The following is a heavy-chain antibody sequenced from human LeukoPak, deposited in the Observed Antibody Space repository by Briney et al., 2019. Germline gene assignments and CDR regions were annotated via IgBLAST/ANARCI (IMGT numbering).Heavy chain of an antibody. CDR3: AKDIGYSYDITYYYYGMDV. V-gene: IGHV4-61*08. D-gene: IGHD5-18*01. Sequence: PSETLSLTCTVSGDSITSGAYYWSWIRQHPGRGLEWIGYIYYSGSTNYNPSLKSRITISVDTSKNQFSLKLSSVTAADTAVYYCAKDIGYSYDITYYYYGMDVWGQGTTVTVSS. CDR1: GDSITSGAYY. CDR2: IYYSGST. J-gene: IGHJ6*02.